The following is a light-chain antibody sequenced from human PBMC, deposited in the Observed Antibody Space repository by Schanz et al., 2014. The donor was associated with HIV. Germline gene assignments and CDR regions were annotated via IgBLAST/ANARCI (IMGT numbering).Light chain of an antibody. Sequence: QSVLTQPPSASGTPGQRVTISCSGSSSNFRSNAVNWYQQLPGTAPRLVIYNTFHRPSGVPDRFSGSQSGTSASLAISGLQSEDEADYYCAAWDDSLSGPVFGGGTKVTVL. CDR1: SSNFRSNA. J-gene: IGLJ2*01. V-gene: IGLV1-44*01. CDR2: NTF. CDR3: AAWDDSLSGPV.